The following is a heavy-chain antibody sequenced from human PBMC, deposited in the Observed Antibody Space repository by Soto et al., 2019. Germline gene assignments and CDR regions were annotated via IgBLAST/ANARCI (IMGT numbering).Heavy chain of an antibody. CDR2: IIPIFGTA. CDR1: GGTFSSYA. D-gene: IGHD2-2*02. V-gene: IGHV1-69*13. J-gene: IGHJ3*02. CDR3: ARGVRIVVVPAAIQGNDAFDI. Sequence: SVKVSCKASGGTFSSYAISWVRQAPGQGLEWMGGIIPIFGTANYAQKFQGRVTITADESTSTAYMELSSLRSEDTAVYYCARGVRIVVVPAAIQGNDAFDIWG.